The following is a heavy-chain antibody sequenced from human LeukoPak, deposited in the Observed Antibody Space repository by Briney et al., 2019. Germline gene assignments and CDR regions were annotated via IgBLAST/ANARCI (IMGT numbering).Heavy chain of an antibody. Sequence: SETLSLTCIVSGGSLNSPNYYWGWIRQPPGKGLEWIGYIYHNGGTNYNPSLQSRLTISVDPSKNQFSLKLSSVTAADTAVYYCARHLRAVAGGRYFDYWGQGTQVTVSS. CDR1: GGSLNSPNYY. CDR3: ARHLRAVAGGRYFDY. J-gene: IGHJ4*02. D-gene: IGHD6-19*01. V-gene: IGHV4-61*05. CDR2: IYHNGGT.